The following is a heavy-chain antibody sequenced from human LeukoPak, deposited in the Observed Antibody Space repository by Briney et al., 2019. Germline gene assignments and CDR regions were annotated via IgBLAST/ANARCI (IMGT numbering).Heavy chain of an antibody. V-gene: IGHV4-4*07. CDR3: ARSGYHFGNAFDI. J-gene: IGHJ3*02. D-gene: IGHD5-18*01. CDR1: GGSISSYY. CDR2: IYTSGST. Sequence: PSEALSLTCTVSGGSISSYYWSWIRQPAGKGLEWIGRIYTSGSTYYNPSLKSRVTISLDTSKNQFSLKLSSMTAADTAVYYCARSGYHFGNAFDIWGQGTVLTVSS.